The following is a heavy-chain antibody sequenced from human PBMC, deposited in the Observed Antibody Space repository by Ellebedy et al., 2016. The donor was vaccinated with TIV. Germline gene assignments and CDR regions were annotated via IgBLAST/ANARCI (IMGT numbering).Heavy chain of an antibody. CDR1: GYTFIDYE. V-gene: IGHV1-46*01. CDR3: ARRGPPSFDY. D-gene: IGHD3/OR15-3a*01. J-gene: IGHJ4*02. CDR2: ITPSSGST. Sequence: AASVKVSCKASGYTFIDYEVHWVRQAPGQGLEWLGIITPSSGSTIYAQKFQGRVTMTTNTSTSTVYMELRSLRSEDTAVYSCARRGPPSFDYWGQGTVVTVSS.